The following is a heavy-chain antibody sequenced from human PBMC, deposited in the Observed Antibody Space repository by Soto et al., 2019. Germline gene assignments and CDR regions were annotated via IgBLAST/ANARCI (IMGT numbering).Heavy chain of an antibody. Sequence: ASVKVSCKASGYTFTSYYMHWVRQAPGQGLEWMGIINPSGGSTSYAQKFQGRVTMTRDTSTSTVYMELSSLRSEDTAVYYCARGGDILNGYHNCFDHWGQGTLVTVSS. CDR2: INPSGGST. V-gene: IGHV1-46*01. CDR1: GYTFTSYY. J-gene: IGHJ5*02. CDR3: ARGGDILNGYHNCFDH. D-gene: IGHD3-9*01.